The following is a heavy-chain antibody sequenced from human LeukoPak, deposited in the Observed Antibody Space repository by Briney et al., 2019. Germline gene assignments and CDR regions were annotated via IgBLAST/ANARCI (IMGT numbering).Heavy chain of an antibody. CDR2: INHSGST. CDR3: ARGLTYYYGSGSLQSYNYYGMDV. D-gene: IGHD3-10*01. J-gene: IGHJ6*04. V-gene: IGHV4-34*01. Sequence: SETLSLTCAVYGWSFSGYYWSWIRQPPGKGLEWIGEINHSGSTNYNPSLKSRVTISVDTSKNQFSLKLSSVTAADTAVYYCARGLTYYYGSGSLQSYNYYGMDVWGKGTTVTVSS. CDR1: GWSFSGYY.